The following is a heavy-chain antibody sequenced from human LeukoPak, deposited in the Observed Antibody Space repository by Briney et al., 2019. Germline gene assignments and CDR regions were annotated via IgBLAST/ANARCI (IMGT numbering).Heavy chain of an antibody. CDR1: GFIVSSNY. D-gene: IGHD5-12*01. Sequence: GGSLRLSCAASGFIVSSNYMSWVRQAPGKGLEWVSVIYSGGSSYYADSVKGRFTISRDNSKNTLYLQMNSLRAEDTAVYYCATSSGYDYSGFDYWGQGTLVTVSS. J-gene: IGHJ4*02. CDR3: ATSSGYDYSGFDY. V-gene: IGHV3-53*01. CDR2: IYSGGSS.